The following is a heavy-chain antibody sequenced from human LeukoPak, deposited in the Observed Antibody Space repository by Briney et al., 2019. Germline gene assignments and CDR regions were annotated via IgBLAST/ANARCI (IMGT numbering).Heavy chain of an antibody. D-gene: IGHD4-17*01. Sequence: GGSLRLSCAASGFTFSAYSMKWVRQAPGKGREWISYISSSSTYIYYADSVKGRFTISRDNAKNSLYLQLSSLRAEDTAVYYCARVTRSPFGWFDPWGQGTLVTVSS. CDR1: GFTFSAYS. CDR2: ISSSSTYI. CDR3: ARVTRSPFGWFDP. J-gene: IGHJ5*02. V-gene: IGHV3-21*01.